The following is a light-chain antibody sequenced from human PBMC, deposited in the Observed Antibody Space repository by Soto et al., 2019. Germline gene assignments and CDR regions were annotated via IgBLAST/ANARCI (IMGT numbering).Light chain of an antibody. Sequence: DIQMTQSPSTLSASVGDRVTITCRASQSISGWFAWYQQNPGKAPKLLIYKASTLESGVPSRFSGSGSGTEFTLTISSLQPDDFATYYCQQYNNYGSWTFGQGTKVEIK. V-gene: IGKV1-5*03. J-gene: IGKJ1*01. CDR2: KAS. CDR3: QQYNNYGSWT. CDR1: QSISGW.